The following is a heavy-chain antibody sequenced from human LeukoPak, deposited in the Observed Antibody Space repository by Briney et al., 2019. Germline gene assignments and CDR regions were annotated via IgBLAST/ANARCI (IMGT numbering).Heavy chain of an antibody. CDR1: GHSITSGYY. J-gene: IGHJ6*03. D-gene: IGHD4-17*01. V-gene: IGHV4-38-2*01. Sequence: SETLSLTCAVSGHSITSGYYWGWIRQPPGKGLEWIGSIYHSGSTYYNPSLKSRVTISVDTSKNQFSLKLSSVTAADTAVYYCARHLRYYYYMDVWGKGTTVTVSS. CDR2: IYHSGST. CDR3: ARHLRYYYYMDV.